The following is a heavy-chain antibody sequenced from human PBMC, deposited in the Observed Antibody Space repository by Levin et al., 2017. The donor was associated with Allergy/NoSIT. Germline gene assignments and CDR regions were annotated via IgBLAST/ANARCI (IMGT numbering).Heavy chain of an antibody. CDR1: GFTFSSYW. Sequence: GGSLRLSCAASGFTFSSYWMHWVRQAPGKGLVWVSHINTDGSSTTYADSVQGRFTISRDNAKNTLYLQMNSLRAEDTAVYYCARDRNYGSGSYYGYFDYWGQGTLVTVSS. CDR3: ARDRNYGSGSYYGYFDY. CDR2: INTDGSST. V-gene: IGHV3-74*01. J-gene: IGHJ4*02. D-gene: IGHD3-10*01.